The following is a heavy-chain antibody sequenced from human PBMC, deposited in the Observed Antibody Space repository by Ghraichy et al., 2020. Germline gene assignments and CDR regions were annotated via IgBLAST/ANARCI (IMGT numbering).Heavy chain of an antibody. CDR1: GYTFSGYY. Sequence: ASVKVSCKASGYTFSGYYMHWVRQAPGQGLEWMGWINANSGGTNYAQKFQDRVTMTRDTSISTAYMELSRLRSDDTAVYYCARGESTWSTENWFDSWGQETLITVSS. CDR2: INANSGGT. D-gene: IGHD1-1*01. CDR3: ARGESTWSTENWFDS. V-gene: IGHV1-2*02. J-gene: IGHJ5*01.